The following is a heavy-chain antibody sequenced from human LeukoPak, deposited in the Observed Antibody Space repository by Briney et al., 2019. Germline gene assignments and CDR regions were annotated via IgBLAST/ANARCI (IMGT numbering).Heavy chain of an antibody. J-gene: IGHJ4*02. CDR2: ISSSGASI. CDR3: ARDTTWYSSYYFDY. D-gene: IGHD6-13*01. V-gene: IGHV3-48*01. Sequence: PGGSLRLSCVASGFTFSSYSMNWVRQAPGKGLDWVAYISSSGASIYYADSAKGRFTISRDNDKHSLYLQMNTLRAEGTAIYYCARDTTWYSSYYFDYWGQGSLVTVSS. CDR1: GFTFSSYS.